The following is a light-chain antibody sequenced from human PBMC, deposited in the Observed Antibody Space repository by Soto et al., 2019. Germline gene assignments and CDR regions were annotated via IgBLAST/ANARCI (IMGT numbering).Light chain of an antibody. CDR1: QSVSSS. CDR3: QQRSTWVT. J-gene: IGKJ4*01. V-gene: IGKV3-11*01. Sequence: EIVLTQSPATLSLSPGERATLSCRASQSVSSSLAWYQQKPGQAPRLLIYDASNRATGIPARFSGSGSGTDFTLTIGSLEPDDSAVYYCQQRSTWVTFGGGTKVEIK. CDR2: DAS.